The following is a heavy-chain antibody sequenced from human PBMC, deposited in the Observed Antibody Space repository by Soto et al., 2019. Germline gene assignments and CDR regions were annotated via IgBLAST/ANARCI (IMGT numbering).Heavy chain of an antibody. CDR3: TSLNIVALANWGSGYYYYMDV. CDR2: IRSKANSYAT. V-gene: IGHV3-73*01. CDR1: GFTFSGSA. Sequence: GGSLRLSCAASGFTFSGSAMHWVRQASGKGLEWVGRIRSKANSYATAYAASVKGRFTISRDDSKNTAYLQMNSLKTEDTAVYYCTSLNIVALANWGSGYYYYMDVWGKGTTVTVSS. D-gene: IGHD7-27*01. J-gene: IGHJ6*03.